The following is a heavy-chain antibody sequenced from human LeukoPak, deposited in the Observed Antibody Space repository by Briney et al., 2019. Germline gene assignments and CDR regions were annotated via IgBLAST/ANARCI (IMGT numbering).Heavy chain of an antibody. CDR3: ARDEKDAFDI. CDR2: IYSGGST. Sequence: GGSLRLSCAASGFTVSSNYMSWVRQAPGKGLEWVSVIYSGGSTYYADSVKGRFTISGDNSKNTLYLQMNSLRAEDTAVYYCARDEKDAFDIWGQGTMVTVSS. J-gene: IGHJ3*02. CDR1: GFTVSSNY. V-gene: IGHV3-53*01.